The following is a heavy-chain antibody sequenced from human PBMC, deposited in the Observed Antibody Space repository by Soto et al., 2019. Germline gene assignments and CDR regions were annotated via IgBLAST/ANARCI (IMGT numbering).Heavy chain of an antibody. J-gene: IGHJ4*02. CDR3: ARGTKGGSPPL. CDR2: IWYDGSNK. CDR1: GFTFSSYG. Sequence: LSLTCAASGFTFSSYGMHWVRQAPGKGLEWVAVIWYDGSNKYYADSVKGRFTISRDNAKNSLYLRMNSLKDEDTAVYYCARGTKGGSPPLWGQGTLVTVSS. V-gene: IGHV3-33*01. D-gene: IGHD1-7*01.